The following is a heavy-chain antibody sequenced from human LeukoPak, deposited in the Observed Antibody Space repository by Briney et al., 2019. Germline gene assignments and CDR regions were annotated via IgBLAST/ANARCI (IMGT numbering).Heavy chain of an antibody. CDR1: GYSFTSYW. CDR3: ARPVLSSSWYRDAFDI. Sequence: GESLKISCKGSGYSFTSYWIGSVRQMPGKGLEWMGIIYPGDSDTRYSPSFQGQVTISADKSISTAYLQWSSLKASDTAMYYCARPVLSSSWYRDAFDIWGQGTMVTVSS. V-gene: IGHV5-51*01. CDR2: IYPGDSDT. D-gene: IGHD6-13*01. J-gene: IGHJ3*02.